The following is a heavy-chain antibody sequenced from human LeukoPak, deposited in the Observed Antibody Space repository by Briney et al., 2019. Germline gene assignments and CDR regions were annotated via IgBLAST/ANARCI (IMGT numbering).Heavy chain of an antibody. Sequence: ASVKVSCKTSGYTFTDYYIHWVRQAPGQGLEWMGWINPYNGDTYYIQKFQGRVTMTRGTSVGTAYMDLSSLRSDDTAVYFCARDAVGRGLSWGPGTLVTVSS. CDR2: INPYNGDT. CDR1: GYTFTDYY. CDR3: ARDAVGRGLS. V-gene: IGHV1-2*02. J-gene: IGHJ5*01. D-gene: IGHD1-26*01.